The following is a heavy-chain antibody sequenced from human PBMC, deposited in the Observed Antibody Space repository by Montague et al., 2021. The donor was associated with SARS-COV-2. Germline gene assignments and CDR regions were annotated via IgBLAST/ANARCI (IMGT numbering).Heavy chain of an antibody. CDR3: ARDRRNSGCGYWYHGLDV. CDR2: ICTSGST. J-gene: IGHJ6*02. D-gene: IGHD3-22*01. CDR1: GGSINSYY. V-gene: IGHV4-4*07. Sequence: SETLSLTCGVSGGSINSYYWSWIRQPPGKGLEWIGRICTSGSTNHSPSLKSRVTISVDTSKNHLSLELTSVTAADTAVYYCARDRRNSGCGYWYHGLDVWGQGTTVIVSS.